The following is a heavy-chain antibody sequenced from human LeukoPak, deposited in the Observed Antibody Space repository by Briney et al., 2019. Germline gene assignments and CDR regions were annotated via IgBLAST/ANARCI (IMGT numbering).Heavy chain of an antibody. CDR2: MNPNSGNT. Sequence: ASVTVSCKASGYTFTSYDINWVRQATGQGLEWMGWMNPNSGNTGYAQKFQGRVTMTRNTSISTAYMELSSLRSEDTAVYYCARGLYDILTGYADYWGQGTLVTVSS. J-gene: IGHJ4*02. CDR1: GYTFTSYD. CDR3: ARGLYDILTGYADY. D-gene: IGHD3-9*01. V-gene: IGHV1-8*01.